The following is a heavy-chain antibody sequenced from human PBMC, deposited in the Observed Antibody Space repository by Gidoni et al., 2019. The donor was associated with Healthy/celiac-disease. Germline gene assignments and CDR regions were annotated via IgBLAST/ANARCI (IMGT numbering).Heavy chain of an antibody. J-gene: IGHJ4*02. Sequence: EVQLLESGGGLVQPGGSLRLSCAASVFTFSSSAMSWVRQAPGTGLVLVSASSGSGGSTYYADSVKGRFTISRDNSKNTLYLQMNSLRAEDTAVYYCAKGDGVLRYFDWLGIDYWGQGTLVTVSS. D-gene: IGHD3-9*01. CDR3: AKGDGVLRYFDWLGIDY. V-gene: IGHV3-23*01. CDR1: VFTFSSSA. CDR2: SSGSGGST.